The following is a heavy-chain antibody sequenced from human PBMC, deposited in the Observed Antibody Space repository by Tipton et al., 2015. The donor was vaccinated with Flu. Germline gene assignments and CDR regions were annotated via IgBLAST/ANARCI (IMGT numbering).Heavy chain of an antibody. J-gene: IGHJ4*02. CDR3: ARDYLNGIYYFDY. D-gene: IGHD1-26*01. Sequence: GSLRLSCAASGFTFSSYSMNWVRQAPGKGLEWVSSISSSSSYIYYADSVKGRFTISRDNAKNSLYLQMNSLRAEDTAVYYCARDYLNGIYYFDYWGQGTLVTVSS. CDR2: ISSSSSYI. CDR1: GFTFSSYS. V-gene: IGHV3-21*01.